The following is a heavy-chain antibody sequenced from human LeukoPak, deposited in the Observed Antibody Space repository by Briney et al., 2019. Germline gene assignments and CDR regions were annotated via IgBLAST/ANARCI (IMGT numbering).Heavy chain of an antibody. J-gene: IGHJ4*02. D-gene: IGHD3-10*01. CDR3: AKGPTRNYYGSGSQFDY. V-gene: IGHV3-23*01. CDR2: ISGCGGST. Sequence: PGGSLRLSCAASGFTFSNYAMNWVRQAPGNGLEWVSSISGCGGSTYYADSVRGRFTISRDNSKNPLYLQMNSLKAEDTAVYYCAKGPTRNYYGSGSQFDYWGQGTLVTVSS. CDR1: GFTFSNYA.